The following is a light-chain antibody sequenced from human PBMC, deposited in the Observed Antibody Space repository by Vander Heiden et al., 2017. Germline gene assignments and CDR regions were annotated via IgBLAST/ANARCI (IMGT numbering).Light chain of an antibody. J-gene: IGLJ1*01. Sequence: HSSLTQPAPVSASPGQSITISCTGTSSDVGSYNLVSWYQQHPGKAPKLMIFEVLKRPSGVSARFSGSKSGNTASLTISGLQAEDEADYYCCSYAGTSTPYVVGTGTKVT. CDR3: CSYAGTSTPYV. V-gene: IGLV2-23*02. CDR1: SSDVGSYNL. CDR2: EVL.